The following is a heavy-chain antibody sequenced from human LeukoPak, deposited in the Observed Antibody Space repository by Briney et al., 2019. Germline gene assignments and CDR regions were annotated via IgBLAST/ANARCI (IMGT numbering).Heavy chain of an antibody. J-gene: IGHJ4*02. CDR3: ATSRFLEWLYLLDY. CDR1: GYTFTGYY. CDR2: INSNSGDT. D-gene: IGHD3-3*01. Sequence: ASVKVSCKASGYTFTGYYVHWVRQAPGQGLEWMGWINSNSGDTKYAQKFQGRVTMTRATSTGLAYMELSRLKSDDTAVYYCATSRFLEWLYLLDYWGQGTLVTVSS. V-gene: IGHV1-2*02.